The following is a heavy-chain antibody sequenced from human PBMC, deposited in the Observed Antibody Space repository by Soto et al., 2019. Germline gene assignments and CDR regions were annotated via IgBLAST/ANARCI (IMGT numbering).Heavy chain of an antibody. CDR3: ARDIFGITMIVVGYGMDV. J-gene: IGHJ6*01. Sequence: QVQLVQSGAEVKKPGSSGKVSCKASVGTFSSYTISWVRQAPGQGLEWMGRFIPVLGIANYAQQFQGRVTITADKATNPPYMELSSLRSEDTAVYYCARDIFGITMIVVGYGMDVWGQGTTVTVSS. V-gene: IGHV1-69*08. CDR2: FIPVLGIA. D-gene: IGHD3-22*01. CDR1: VGTFSSYT.